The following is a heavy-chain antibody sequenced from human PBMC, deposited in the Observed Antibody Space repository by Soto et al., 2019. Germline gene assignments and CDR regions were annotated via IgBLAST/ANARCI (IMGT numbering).Heavy chain of an antibody. V-gene: IGHV3-30*18. J-gene: IGHJ6*02. D-gene: IGHD2-2*01. CDR1: VFTFSSYV. Sequence: QVQLVESGGGVVQPGRSLRLSCAASVFTFSSYVMHWVRQAPGKGLEWVAVISYDGSNKYYADSVKGRFTISRDNSKHTLFLQMNSLRPEDTAVYYCAKDLEGYCSSTSCYTYFGMDVWGQGTTVTVSS. CDR2: ISYDGSNK. CDR3: AKDLEGYCSSTSCYTYFGMDV.